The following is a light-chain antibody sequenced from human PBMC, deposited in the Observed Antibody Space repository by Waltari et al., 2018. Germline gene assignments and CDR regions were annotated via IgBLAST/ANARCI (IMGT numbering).Light chain of an antibody. Sequence: SYELTQPPSVSVSPGQTARITCSGDALPKQYVYWYQQKPGQAPVLFLYKDEGRPSGIPGQSSGSSSGTKATLTISGVQAEDEADYYCQSADSTGTYYVFAAGTKVTVL. CDR1: ALPKQY. V-gene: IGLV3-25*03. CDR2: KDE. CDR3: QSADSTGTYYV. J-gene: IGLJ1*01.